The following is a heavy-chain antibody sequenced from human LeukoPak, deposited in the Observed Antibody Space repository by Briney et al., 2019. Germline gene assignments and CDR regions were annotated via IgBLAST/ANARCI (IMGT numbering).Heavy chain of an antibody. CDR3: ARASKGVRGAHIDY. J-gene: IGHJ4*02. Sequence: PSETLSLTCTVSGGSISSYYWSWIRQPPGKGLEWIGYIYYSGSTNYNPSLKSRVTISVDTSKNQFSLKLSSVTAADTAVYYRARASKGVRGAHIDYWGQGTLVTVSS. V-gene: IGHV4-59*01. CDR1: GGSISSYY. D-gene: IGHD3-10*01. CDR2: IYYSGST.